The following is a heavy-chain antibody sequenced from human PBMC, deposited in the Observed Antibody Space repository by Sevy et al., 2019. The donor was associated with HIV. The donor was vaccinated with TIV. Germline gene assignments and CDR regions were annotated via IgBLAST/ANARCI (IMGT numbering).Heavy chain of an antibody. CDR2: ISGSGGST. J-gene: IGHJ4*02. CDR1: GFTFSSYA. V-gene: IGHV3-23*01. Sequence: GGSLRLSCAASGFTFSSYAMSWVRQAPGKGLEWVSAISGSGGSTYYADSVKGRFTISRDNSKNTLYLQMNSLRAEDTAVYYCVKDRVWYDSSGYYLIWGQGTLVTVSS. D-gene: IGHD3-22*01. CDR3: VKDRVWYDSSGYYLI.